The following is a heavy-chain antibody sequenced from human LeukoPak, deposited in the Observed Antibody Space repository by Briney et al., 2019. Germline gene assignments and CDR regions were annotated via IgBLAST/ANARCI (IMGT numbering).Heavy chain of an antibody. Sequence: GGSLRLSCAASAFTFSSYSMNWVRQAPGKGLEWVSSISSSGSYIYYADSVKGRFTISRDNAKNSLYLQMNSLRAEDTAVYYCARRAGAYSHPYDYWGQGTLVTVSS. D-gene: IGHD4/OR15-4a*01. J-gene: IGHJ4*02. CDR2: ISSSGSYI. V-gene: IGHV3-21*04. CDR1: AFTFSSYS. CDR3: ARRAGAYSHPYDY.